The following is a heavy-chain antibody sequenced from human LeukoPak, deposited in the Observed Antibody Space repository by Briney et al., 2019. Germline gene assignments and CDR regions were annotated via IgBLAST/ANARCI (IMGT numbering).Heavy chain of an antibody. CDR2: ISAYNGNT. CDR1: GYTFTSYG. J-gene: IGHJ5*02. V-gene: IGHV1-18*01. Sequence: ASVKVSCKASGYTFTSYGISWVRQAPGQGLEWMGWISAYNGNTNYAQKLQGRVTMTTDTSTSTAYMELRSLRSDDTAVYYCARDRWITMVRGVINNWFDPWGQGTLVTVSS. CDR3: ARDRWITMVRGVINNWFDP. D-gene: IGHD3-10*01.